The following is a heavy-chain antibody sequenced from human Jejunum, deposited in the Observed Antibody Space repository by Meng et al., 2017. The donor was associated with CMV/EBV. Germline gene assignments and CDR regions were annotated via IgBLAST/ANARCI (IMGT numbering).Heavy chain of an antibody. J-gene: IGHJ4*02. Sequence: GFPFTTYSMHWFRQAPGKGLEWVAVISYEGIIEYYTDSVKGRFTISRDNSKNTLYLQMNSLRGDDTAFYYCARGRVSYTTWSPQAFWGQGTLVTVSS. V-gene: IGHV3-30-3*01. CDR3: ARGRVSYTTWSPQAF. CDR2: ISYEGIIE. CDR1: GFPFTTYS. D-gene: IGHD2-2*02.